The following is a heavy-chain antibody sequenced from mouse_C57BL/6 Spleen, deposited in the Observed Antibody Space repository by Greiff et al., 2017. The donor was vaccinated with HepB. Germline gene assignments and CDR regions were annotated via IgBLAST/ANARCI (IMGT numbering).Heavy chain of an antibody. Sequence: VQLQQSGAELARPGASVKLSCKASGYTFTSYGISWVKQRTGQGLEWIGEIYPRSGNTYYNEKFKGKATLTADKSSSTAYMELRSLTSEDSSVYFWSRIITTVLDPYYFDYWGQGTTLTVSS. CDR2: IYPRSGNT. CDR1: GYTFTSYG. D-gene: IGHD1-1*01. CDR3: SRIITTVLDPYYFDY. V-gene: IGHV1-81*01. J-gene: IGHJ2*01.